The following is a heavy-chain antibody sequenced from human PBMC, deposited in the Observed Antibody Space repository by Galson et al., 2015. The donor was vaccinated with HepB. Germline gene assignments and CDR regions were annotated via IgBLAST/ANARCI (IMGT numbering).Heavy chain of an antibody. D-gene: IGHD6-6*01. J-gene: IGHJ6*02. V-gene: IGHV1-18*01. Sequence: SVKVSCKASGYRFNSYGISWVRQAPGQGLEWMGWISGYNDKTDFAQQFQGRVTMTTDTSTSTAFMELRSLKPDDTAVYYCARDSTSSDFGRYYYYGMDVWGQGTTVTVSS. CDR2: ISGYNDKT. CDR1: GYRFNSYG. CDR3: ARDSTSSDFGRYYYYGMDV.